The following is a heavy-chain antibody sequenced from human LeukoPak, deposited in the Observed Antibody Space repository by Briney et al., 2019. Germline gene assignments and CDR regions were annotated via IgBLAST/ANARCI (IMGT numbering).Heavy chain of an antibody. Sequence: ASVKVSCKASGGTFSSYAISWVGQAPGQGLEWMGGIIPIFGTANYAQKFQGRVTITADESTSTAYMELSSLRSEDTAVYYCASGGVGYFDYWGQGTLVTVSS. J-gene: IGHJ4*02. V-gene: IGHV1-69*13. CDR3: ASGGVGYFDY. CDR1: GGTFSSYA. CDR2: IIPIFGTA. D-gene: IGHD3-16*01.